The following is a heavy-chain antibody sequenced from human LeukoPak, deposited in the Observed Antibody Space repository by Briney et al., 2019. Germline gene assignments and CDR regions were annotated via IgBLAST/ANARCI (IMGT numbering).Heavy chain of an antibody. CDR3: ARRIAATGMKYFDY. J-gene: IGHJ4*02. Sequence: PGGSLRLSCAASGFTFSSYWMSWVRQAPGKGLGWVANIKHDGSDTNYVDSVKGRFIISRDNAKHSLYLQMNSLRAEDTAMYYCARRIAATGMKYFDYWGQGTLVTVSS. CDR1: GFTFSSYW. V-gene: IGHV3-7*05. CDR2: IKHDGSDT. D-gene: IGHD6-13*01.